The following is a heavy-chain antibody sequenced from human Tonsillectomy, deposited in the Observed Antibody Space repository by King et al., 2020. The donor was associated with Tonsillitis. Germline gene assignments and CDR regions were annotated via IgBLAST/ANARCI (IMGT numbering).Heavy chain of an antibody. CDR2: FYLHDDK. CDR3: ARSPIGSGYYYFDY. V-gene: IGHV2-5*01. D-gene: IGHD3-22*01. Sequence: ITLKESGPTLVKPTQTLTLTCTFSGFSLSTSGVGVGWIRQPPVKALECRALFYLHDDKLCSPSLKSRPTLTKYTSKNQVVLTMTNMHPVDTATYYCARSPIGSGYYYFDYWGQGTLVTVSS. J-gene: IGHJ4*02. CDR1: GFSLSTSGVG.